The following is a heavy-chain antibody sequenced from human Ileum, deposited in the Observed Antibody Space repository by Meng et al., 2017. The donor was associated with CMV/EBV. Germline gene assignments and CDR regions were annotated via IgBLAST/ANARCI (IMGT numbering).Heavy chain of an antibody. V-gene: IGHV3-20*01. D-gene: IGHD2-2*01. Sequence: SRFPFDDYGMSWVRQAPGKGLEWVSGINWNGGRTSYADSVKGRFTISRDNAKNSLYLQMNSLRAEDTALYHCARERDTTSVPDNWFDPWGQGTLVTVSS. CDR1: RFPFDDYG. CDR2: INWNGGRT. J-gene: IGHJ5*02. CDR3: ARERDTTSVPDNWFDP.